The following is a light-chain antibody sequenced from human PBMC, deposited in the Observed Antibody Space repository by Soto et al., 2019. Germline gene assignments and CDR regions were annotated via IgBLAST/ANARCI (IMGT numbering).Light chain of an antibody. CDR1: QTVGYY. CDR2: DAS. J-gene: IGKJ4*01. V-gene: IGKV3-11*01. CDR3: HQRSSWPLT. Sequence: EIVLTQSPGTLSLFPGERATLSCRASQTVGYYLAWYQQKAGQAPRPLIYDASNRAPGIPARFSGSGSGTDFTLTISSLEPEDFEVYYCHQRSSWPLTFGGGTKVEI.